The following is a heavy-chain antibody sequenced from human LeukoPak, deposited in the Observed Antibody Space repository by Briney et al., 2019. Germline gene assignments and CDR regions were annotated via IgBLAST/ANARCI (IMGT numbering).Heavy chain of an antibody. D-gene: IGHD6-13*01. CDR1: GGSTISSSNW. J-gene: IGHJ4*02. Sequence: SGTLSLTCAVSGGSTISSSNWWSWVRQPPGKGLEWIGEIYHTGSTNYNPSLKSRVTISVDKSKNQFSLKLSSVTAADTAVYYCAEKTPGYSRLWGQGTLVTVSS. CDR2: IYHTGST. V-gene: IGHV4-4*02. CDR3: AEKTPGYSRL.